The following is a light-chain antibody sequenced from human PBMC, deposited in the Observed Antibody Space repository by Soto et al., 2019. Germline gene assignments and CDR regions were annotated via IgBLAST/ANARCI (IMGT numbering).Light chain of an antibody. V-gene: IGKV1-5*03. J-gene: IGKJ5*01. CDR2: RAS. CDR1: QRISRW. CDR3: QQYYSYYT. Sequence: DIQMTQSPSTLSAFVGDRVNITCRASQRISRWLAWYQQKPGKAPKVLIYRASSLQSGVPSRFSGSGSGTEFTLTISSLRPDDFATYYCQQYYSYYTFGQGTRLEIK.